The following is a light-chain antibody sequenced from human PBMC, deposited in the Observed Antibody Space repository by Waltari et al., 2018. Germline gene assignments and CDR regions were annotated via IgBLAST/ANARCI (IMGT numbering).Light chain of an antibody. Sequence: QSALTQPASVSGSPGQSITISCTGTSSDVGGYNYVSWYQQHPGKAPKVMIYDVNNRPSEVSNRFSGSKSGNTASLTISGLQAEDEADYYCSSYTSSSTLWVFGGGTKLTVL. CDR1: SSDVGGYNY. CDR3: SSYTSSSTLWV. CDR2: DVN. V-gene: IGLV2-14*01. J-gene: IGLJ3*02.